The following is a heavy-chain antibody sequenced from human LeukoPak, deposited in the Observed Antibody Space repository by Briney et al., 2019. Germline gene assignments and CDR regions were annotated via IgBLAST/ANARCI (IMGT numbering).Heavy chain of an antibody. CDR2: ISAYNGNT. J-gene: IGHJ5*02. D-gene: IGHD3-10*01. Sequence: ASVKVSCKASGYTFTSYGISWVRQAPGQGLEWMGCISAYNGNTNYAQKLQGRVTMTTDTSTSTAYMELRSLRSDDTAVYYCARDHSHGSDNWFDPWGQGTLVTVSS. V-gene: IGHV1-18*01. CDR1: GYTFTSYG. CDR3: ARDHSHGSDNWFDP.